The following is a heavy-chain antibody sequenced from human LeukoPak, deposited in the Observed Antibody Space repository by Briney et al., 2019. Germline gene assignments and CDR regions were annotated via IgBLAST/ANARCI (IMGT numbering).Heavy chain of an antibody. CDR1: GGSFSGYY. CDR2: INHSGST. V-gene: IGHV4-34*01. J-gene: IGHJ6*02. Sequence: PSETLSLTCAVYGGSFSGYYWSWIRQPPGKGLEWIGEINHSGSTNYNPSLKSRVTISVDTSKNQFSLKLSSVTAADTAVYYCARASRLPITIFGVVNYCYGMDVWGQGTTVTVSS. CDR3: ARASRLPITIFGVVNYCYGMDV. D-gene: IGHD3-3*01.